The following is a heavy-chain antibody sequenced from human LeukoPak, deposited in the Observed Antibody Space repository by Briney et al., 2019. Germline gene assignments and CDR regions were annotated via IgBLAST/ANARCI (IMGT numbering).Heavy chain of an antibody. CDR3: APLDSRVYYFDS. D-gene: IGHD3-22*01. CDR1: GFTFSSYG. CDR2: ISYDGSNK. J-gene: IGHJ4*02. V-gene: IGHV3-30*03. Sequence: PGGSLRLSCAASGFTFSSYGMHWVRQAPGKGLEWVAVISYDGSNKYYADSVKGRFTISRDNSKNTLYLQMNSLRAEDTVVYYCAPLDSRVYYFDSWGQGTLVTVSS.